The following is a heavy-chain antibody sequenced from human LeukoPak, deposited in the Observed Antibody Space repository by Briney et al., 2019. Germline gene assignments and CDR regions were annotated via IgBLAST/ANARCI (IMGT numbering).Heavy chain of an antibody. J-gene: IGHJ4*02. V-gene: IGHV3-21*06. CDR2: ISSRSSYI. CDR1: GFSFSTYP. CDR3: ARYSSNWHAVDY. Sequence: GGSLRLSCAASGFSFSTYPMNWVRQAPGKGLEWVSSISSRSSYIYYADSVKGRFTISRDNAKNSLFLQMNSLRAEDTAVYYCARYSSNWHAVDYWGQGTLVTVSS. D-gene: IGHD6-13*01.